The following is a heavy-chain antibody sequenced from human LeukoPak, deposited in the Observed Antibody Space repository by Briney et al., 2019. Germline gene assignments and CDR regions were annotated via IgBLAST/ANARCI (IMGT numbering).Heavy chain of an antibody. J-gene: IGHJ6*02. CDR3: AREFSVDTAMPPDYGMDV. D-gene: IGHD5-18*01. V-gene: IGHV3-30-3*01. Sequence: GGSLRLSCAASGFTFSSYWMSWVRQAPGKGLEWVAVISYDGSNKYYADSVKGRFTISRDNSKNTLYLQMNSLRAEDTAVYYCAREFSVDTAMPPDYGMDVWGQGTTVTVSS. CDR2: ISYDGSNK. CDR1: GFTFSSYW.